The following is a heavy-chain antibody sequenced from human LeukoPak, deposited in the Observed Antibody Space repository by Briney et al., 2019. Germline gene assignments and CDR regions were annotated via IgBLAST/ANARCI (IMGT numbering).Heavy chain of an antibody. CDR2: IGHNGST. D-gene: IGHD1-26*01. J-gene: IGHJ4*02. CDR1: GGSFSGYN. CDR3: ASKGEYSGSYFEGY. Sequence: SETLSLTCAVYGGSFSGYNWTWIRQPPGKELEWIGEIGHNGSTNYNPSLKGRVTISVDTSKNQFSLKLSSVTAADTAVYYCASKGEYSGSYFEGYWGQGTLVTVSS. V-gene: IGHV4-34*01.